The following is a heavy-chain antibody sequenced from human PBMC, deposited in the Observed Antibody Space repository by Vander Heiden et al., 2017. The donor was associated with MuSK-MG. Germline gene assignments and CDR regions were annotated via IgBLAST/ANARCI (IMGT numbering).Heavy chain of an antibody. J-gene: IGHJ3*02. D-gene: IGHD3-10*01. CDR2: SYHSGST. V-gene: IGHV4-38-2*01. CDR3: ARQDMVHAFDI. CDR1: GYSISSGYS. Sequence: QVQLQESGPGLVKPSETLSLTCAVSGYSISSGYSWGWIRQPPGKGLEWIGSSYHSGSTYYNPSLKSRVTISVDTSKNQSSLKLSSVTAADTAVYYGARQDMVHAFDIWGQGTRVTFS.